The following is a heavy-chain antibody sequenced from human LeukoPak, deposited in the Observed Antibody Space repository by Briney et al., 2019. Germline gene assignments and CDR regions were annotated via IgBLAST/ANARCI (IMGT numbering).Heavy chain of an antibody. J-gene: IGHJ4*02. CDR2: ITGDNNYI. D-gene: IGHD1-26*01. CDR1: GFTFSTYA. V-gene: IGHV3-21*06. CDR3: ARLSASSYGKYYFDY. Sequence: KPGESLSLSCAASGFTFSTYAMEWVRQAPGRGLEWVSSITGDNNYIYYADSVKGRFTISRDNAKNSLFLHMSSLRAGDTAVYYCARLSASSYGKYYFDYWGQGALVTVSS.